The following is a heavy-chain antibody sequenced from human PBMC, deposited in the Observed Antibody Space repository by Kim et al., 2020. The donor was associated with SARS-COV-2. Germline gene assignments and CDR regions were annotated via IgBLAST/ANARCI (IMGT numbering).Heavy chain of an antibody. CDR1: GYSISSNNW. Sequence: ETLSLTCAVSGYSISSNNWWGWIRQPPGKGLEWIGYIHYSGRTSYNPSLKSRLTMSVDTSMNQFSLKLTSVTAMDTAVYYCATYDSRRGDFDYWGQGTLVTVSS. D-gene: IGHD5-12*01. V-gene: IGHV4-28*01. CDR2: IHYSGRT. J-gene: IGHJ4*02. CDR3: ATYDSRRGDFDY.